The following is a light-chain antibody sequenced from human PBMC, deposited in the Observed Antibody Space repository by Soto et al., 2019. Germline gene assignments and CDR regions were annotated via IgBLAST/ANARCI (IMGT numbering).Light chain of an antibody. CDR3: QSYDRSLSGVV. CDR1: NSNIGAGYD. J-gene: IGLJ2*01. CDR2: GNN. V-gene: IGLV1-40*01. Sequence: QSVLTQPPSVSGAPGQRVTISCTGSNSNIGAGYDVHWYQQLPGTAPKLLIYGNNNRPSGVPDRFSGSKSGTSASLAITWLQAEDESDYYCQSYDRSLSGVVFGGGTKVTVL.